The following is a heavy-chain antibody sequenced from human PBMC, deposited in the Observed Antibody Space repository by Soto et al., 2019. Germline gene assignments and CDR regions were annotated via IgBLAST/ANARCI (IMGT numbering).Heavy chain of an antibody. V-gene: IGHV1-18*01. CDR1: GYTFTSYG. CDR3: ARDDWRSEYSFGLGTNLRYYYYYMDV. J-gene: IGHJ6*03. CDR2: ISAYNGNT. Sequence: ASVRVSCKASGYTFTSYGISWLRQAPGQGLEWMGWISAYNGNTNYAKKLQGRVTMTTDTSTSTAYMELRSLRSDDTAVYYCARDDWRSEYSFGLGTNLRYYYYYMDVWGKGTTVTVSS. D-gene: IGHD5-18*01.